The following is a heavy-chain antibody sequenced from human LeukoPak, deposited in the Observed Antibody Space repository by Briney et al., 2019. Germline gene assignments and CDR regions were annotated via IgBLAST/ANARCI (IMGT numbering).Heavy chain of an antibody. J-gene: IGHJ4*02. V-gene: IGHV3-74*01. CDR2: INSDGSST. Sequence: GGSLRLSCAASGFTVSSNYMSWVRQAPGKGLVWVSRINSDGSSTSYADSVKGRFTISRDNAKNTLYLQMNSLRAEDTAVYYCARDPSYYYDSSGYSDYWGQGTLVTVSS. CDR3: ARDPSYYYDSSGYSDY. CDR1: GFTVSSNY. D-gene: IGHD3-22*01.